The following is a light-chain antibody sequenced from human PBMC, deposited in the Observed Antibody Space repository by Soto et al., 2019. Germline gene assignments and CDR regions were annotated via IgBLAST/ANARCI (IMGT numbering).Light chain of an antibody. V-gene: IGLV2-14*01. Sequence: QSALTQPASVSGSPGQSITISCTGTSNDVGDYNYVSWYQQHSGKAPKLMIYEVSNRPSGVSNRFSGSKSGNTASLTISGLQAEDEADYYCSSYTSSHTHVFGGGTQLTVL. CDR1: SNDVGDYNY. CDR3: SSYTSSHTHV. CDR2: EVS. J-gene: IGLJ2*01.